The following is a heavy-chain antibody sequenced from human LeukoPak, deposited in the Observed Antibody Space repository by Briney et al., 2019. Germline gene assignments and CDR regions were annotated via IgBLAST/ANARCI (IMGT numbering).Heavy chain of an antibody. CDR3: ARRVSPATNWFDP. CDR1: GFTFSTYA. J-gene: IGHJ5*02. Sequence: GGSLRLSCAASGFTFSTYAMTWVRQAPGKGLEWVSTISGSGSSTYYADSVKGRFTISRDNSKNTLYLQMNSLRAGDTAVYYCARRVSPATNWFDPWGQGTLVTVSS. D-gene: IGHD6-6*01. CDR2: ISGSGSST. V-gene: IGHV3-23*01.